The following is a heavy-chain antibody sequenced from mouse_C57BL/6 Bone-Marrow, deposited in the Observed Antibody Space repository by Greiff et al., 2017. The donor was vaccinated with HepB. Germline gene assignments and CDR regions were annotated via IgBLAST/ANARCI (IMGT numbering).Heavy chain of an antibody. Sequence: QVQLQQPGAELVKPGASVKLSCKASGYTFTSYWMQWVKQRPGQGLEWIGEIYPSDSYTNYNQKFKGKATLTVDTSSSTAYMQLSSLTSEDSAVYYCARTIYDGYWVWGTGTTVTVSS. CDR2: IYPSDSYT. CDR1: GYTFTSYW. D-gene: IGHD2-3*01. J-gene: IGHJ1*03. CDR3: ARTIYDGYWV. V-gene: IGHV1-50*01.